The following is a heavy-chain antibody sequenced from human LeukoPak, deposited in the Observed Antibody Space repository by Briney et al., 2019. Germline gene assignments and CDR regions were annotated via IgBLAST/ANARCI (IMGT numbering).Heavy chain of an antibody. D-gene: IGHD2-2*01. CDR2: INDRGDST. Sequence: GGSLRLSCAASGFTLSSYAMSWVRQTPGKGLEWVSGINDRGDSTVYADSIKGRFTISRDNSKNMLYLQMNSLRAEDTAVYYCARDLGYCSSTSCYDYYGMDVWGQGTTVTVSS. CDR1: GFTLSSYA. CDR3: ARDLGYCSSTSCYDYYGMDV. J-gene: IGHJ6*02. V-gene: IGHV3-23*01.